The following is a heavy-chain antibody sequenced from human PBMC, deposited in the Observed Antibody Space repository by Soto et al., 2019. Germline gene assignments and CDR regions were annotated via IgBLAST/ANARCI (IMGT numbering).Heavy chain of an antibody. CDR1: SGSISSSNW. CDR2: IYHSGST. CDR3: ARAGCSGGSCSHFDY. Sequence: QVQLQESGPGLVKPSGTLSLTCAVSSGSISSSNWWSWVREPPGKGLEWIGEIYHSGSTNYNPSLKSRVTISVDKSKNQFSLKLSSVTAADTAVYYCARAGCSGGSCSHFDYWGQGTLVTVSS. V-gene: IGHV4-4*02. J-gene: IGHJ4*02. D-gene: IGHD2-15*01.